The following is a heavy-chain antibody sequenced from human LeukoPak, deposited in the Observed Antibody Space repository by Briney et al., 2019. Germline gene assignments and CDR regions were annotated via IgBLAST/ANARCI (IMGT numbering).Heavy chain of an antibody. CDR2: MNPNSGNT. D-gene: IGHD3/OR15-3a*01. V-gene: IGHV1-8*01. CDR1: GYTFTSYD. Sequence: ASVKVSCKASGYTFTSYDINWVRQATGQGLEWMGWMNPNSGNTGYAQKFQGRVTMTRNTSISTAYMELSSLRSEDTAVYYCARGGLAYYYYYMDVWGKGTTVTVSS. J-gene: IGHJ6*03. CDR3: ARGGLAYYYYYMDV.